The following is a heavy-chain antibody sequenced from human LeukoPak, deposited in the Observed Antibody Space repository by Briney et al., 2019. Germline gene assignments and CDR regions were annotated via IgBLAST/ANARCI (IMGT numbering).Heavy chain of an antibody. CDR1: GGSFSSYY. J-gene: IGHJ4*02. CDR3: ARKGIAAAPFDY. Sequence: SETLSLTCAVYGGSFSSYYWSWVRQPPGKGLEWIGEINHSGSTNYNPSLKSRVTISVDTSKNQFSLKLSSVTAADTAVYYCARKGIAAAPFDYWGQGTLVTVSS. CDR2: INHSGST. D-gene: IGHD6-13*01. V-gene: IGHV4-34*01.